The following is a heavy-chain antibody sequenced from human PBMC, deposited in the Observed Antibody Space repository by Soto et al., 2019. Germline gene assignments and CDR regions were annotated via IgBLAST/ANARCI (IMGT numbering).Heavy chain of an antibody. CDR1: YW. CDR3: ARLGSYYYYYMDV. J-gene: IGHJ6*03. V-gene: IGHV5-51*01. Sequence: YWSWIRQMPGKGLEWMGIIYPGDSDTRYSPSFQGQVTISADKSISTAYLQWSSLKASDTAMYYCARLGSYYYYYMDVWGKGTTVTVSS. D-gene: IGHD5-12*01. CDR2: IYPGDSDT.